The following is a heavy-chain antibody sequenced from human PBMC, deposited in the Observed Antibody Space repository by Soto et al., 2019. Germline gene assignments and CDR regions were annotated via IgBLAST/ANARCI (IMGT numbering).Heavy chain of an antibody. CDR1: GYSFTSYW. V-gene: IGHV5-51*01. CDR3: ARHHHGDYVEYAFDI. Sequence: PGESLKISCKGSGYSFTSYWIGWVRQIPGKGLEWMGIIYPGDSDTRYSPSFQGQVTISADKSISTAYLQWSSLKASDTAMYYCARHHHGDYVEYAFDIWGQGTMVTVSS. CDR2: IYPGDSDT. D-gene: IGHD4-17*01. J-gene: IGHJ3*02.